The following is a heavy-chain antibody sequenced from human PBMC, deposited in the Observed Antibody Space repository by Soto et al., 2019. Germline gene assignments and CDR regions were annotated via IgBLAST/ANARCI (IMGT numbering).Heavy chain of an antibody. Sequence: QVQLVQSGGEVKKPGASVKVSCKASGYTFSNYGINWVRQAPGQGLEWMGWINTNSGNPNYAQKFQDRVTMTTDTSTGTAYMEMRSLTSDDPAVYYCARKKCFGDCYYSDYWGQGTLVTVSS. D-gene: IGHD2-21*02. CDR1: GYTFSNYG. CDR2: INTNSGNP. J-gene: IGHJ4*02. V-gene: IGHV1-18*01. CDR3: ARKKCFGDCYYSDY.